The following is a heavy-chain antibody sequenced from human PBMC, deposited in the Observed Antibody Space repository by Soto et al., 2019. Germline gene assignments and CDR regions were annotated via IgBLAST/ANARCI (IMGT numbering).Heavy chain of an antibody. D-gene: IGHD2-21*01. CDR2: IRSKTNSYAT. CDR1: GFPFSGSA. J-gene: IGHJ4*02. Sequence: EVQLVESGGGWVQPGGSLKLSCAASGFPFSGSAMHWVRQASGKGLEWVGRIRSKTNSYATEYAASGKGRLTISRDDSKNTAYLKMNRLKTEDTAVYYGIGWHGYSTRDYFNYCGQGTLVTDST. V-gene: IGHV3-73*01. CDR3: IGWHGYSTRDYFNY.